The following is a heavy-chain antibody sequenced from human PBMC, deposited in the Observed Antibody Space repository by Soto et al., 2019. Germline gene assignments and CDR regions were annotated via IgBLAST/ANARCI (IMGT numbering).Heavy chain of an antibody. CDR3: ARDLAPAVAGRRWFDP. J-gene: IGHJ5*02. D-gene: IGHD6-19*01. CDR1: GYTFTSYY. Sequence: QVQLVQSGAEVKKPGASVKVSCKASGYTFTSYYMHWVRQAPGQGLEWMGIINPSGGSTSYAQKFQGRVTMTRDTSTSTVDMELSSLRSEDTAVYYCARDLAPAVAGRRWFDPWGQGTLVTVSS. CDR2: INPSGGST. V-gene: IGHV1-46*03.